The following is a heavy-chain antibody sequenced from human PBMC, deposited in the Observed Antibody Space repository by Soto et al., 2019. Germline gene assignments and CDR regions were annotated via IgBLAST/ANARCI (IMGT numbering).Heavy chain of an antibody. J-gene: IGHJ6*02. CDR2: IIPISETT. V-gene: IGHV1-69*01. CDR3: ARSQGSSTSLEIYYYYYYGMDV. Sequence: QVQLVQSGAEVKKPGSSVKVSCKASGGTFSSYAISWVRQAPGQGLEWMGGIIPISETTNYAQKFQGRVTIAADESKSTTYMELSSLRSEDTAVYYCARSQGSSTSLEIYYYYYYGMDVWGQRTTVTGSS. CDR1: GGTFSSYA. D-gene: IGHD2-2*01.